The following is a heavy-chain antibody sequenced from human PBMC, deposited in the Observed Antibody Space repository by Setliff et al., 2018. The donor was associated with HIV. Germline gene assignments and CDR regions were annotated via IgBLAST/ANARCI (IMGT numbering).Heavy chain of an antibody. CDR2: VSSRGDT. V-gene: IGHV4-4*07. CDR1: DSGTYY. Sequence: SETLSLTCTVSDSGTYYWSWIRQPAGKGLEWIGRVSSRGDTNYNPSLKSRVTMSVDTSKNQFPLKLTSVTASDTAVYYRARAAAGNTGPFDLWGQGSPVTVSS. CDR3: ARAAAGNTGPFDL. D-gene: IGHD4-17*01. J-gene: IGHJ4*02.